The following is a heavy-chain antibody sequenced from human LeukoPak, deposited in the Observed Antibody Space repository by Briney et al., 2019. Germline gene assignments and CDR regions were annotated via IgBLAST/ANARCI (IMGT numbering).Heavy chain of an antibody. J-gene: IGHJ6*03. D-gene: IGHD2-15*01. V-gene: IGHV1-8*03. CDR1: GYTFTSYD. Sequence: GASVKVSCKASGYTFTSYDINWVRQATGQGLEWMGWMNPNSGNTGYAQKFQGRVTITRNTSISTAYMELSSLRSEDTAVYYCARVLGYCSGGSCPRGAPRGYYYMDVWGKGTTVTVSS. CDR2: MNPNSGNT. CDR3: ARVLGYCSGGSCPRGAPRGYYYMDV.